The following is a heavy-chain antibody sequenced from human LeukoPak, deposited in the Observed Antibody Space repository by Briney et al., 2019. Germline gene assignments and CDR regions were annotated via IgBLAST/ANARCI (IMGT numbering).Heavy chain of an antibody. CDR1: GGTFSSYA. J-gene: IGHJ5*02. CDR2: IIPIFGTA. D-gene: IGHD2-15*01. Sequence: TVKVSCKASGGTFSSYAISWVRQAPGQGLEWMGGIIPIFGTANYAQKFQGRVTITADESTSTAYMELSSLRSEDTAVYYCARDRSPASYCSGGSCYSGGWFDPWGQGTLVTVSS. CDR3: ARDRSPASYCSGGSCYSGGWFDP. V-gene: IGHV1-69*13.